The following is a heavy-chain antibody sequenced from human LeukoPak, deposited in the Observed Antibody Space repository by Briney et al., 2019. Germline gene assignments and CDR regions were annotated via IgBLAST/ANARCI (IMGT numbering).Heavy chain of an antibody. V-gene: IGHV3-30*18. CDR3: AKDAYYDFWLNWFDP. Sequence: GGSLRLSCAASGFTFRNYGMHWVRQAPGKGLEWVAVISYDGSNKYYADSVKGRFTISRDNSKNTLYLQMNSLRAEDTAVYYCAKDAYYDFWLNWFDPWGQGTLVTVSS. CDR1: GFTFRNYG. D-gene: IGHD3-3*01. CDR2: ISYDGSNK. J-gene: IGHJ5*02.